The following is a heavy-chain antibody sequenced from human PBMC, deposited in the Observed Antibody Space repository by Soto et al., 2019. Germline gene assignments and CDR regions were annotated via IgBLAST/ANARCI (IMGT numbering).Heavy chain of an antibody. CDR2: IYHSGST. J-gene: IGHJ5*02. V-gene: IGHV4-4*02. Sequence: PSETLSLTCAVSGGSISSSNWWSWVRRPPGKGLEWIGEIYHSGSTNYNPSLKSRVTISVDKSKNQFSLKLSSVTAADTAVYYCARGQGCSKSGNWFDPWGQGTLVTVSS. D-gene: IGHD6-13*01. CDR3: ARGQGCSKSGNWFDP. CDR1: GGSISSSNW.